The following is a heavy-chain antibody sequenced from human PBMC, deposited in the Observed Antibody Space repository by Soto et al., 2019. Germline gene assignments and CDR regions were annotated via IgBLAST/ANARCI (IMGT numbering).Heavy chain of an antibody. D-gene: IGHD6-19*01. CDR3: AKGVPGIAVAGTGYFQH. CDR1: GFTFSDYA. V-gene: IGHV3-23*01. Sequence: GGSLRLSCAASGFTFSDYAMTWVRQAPRKGLEWVSSVSGSGGTTYYADSVQGRFTISRDNSKNTLYLHMNNLRAEDTAVYYCAKGVPGIAVAGTGYFQHWGQGTLVTVS. CDR2: VSGSGGTT. J-gene: IGHJ1*01.